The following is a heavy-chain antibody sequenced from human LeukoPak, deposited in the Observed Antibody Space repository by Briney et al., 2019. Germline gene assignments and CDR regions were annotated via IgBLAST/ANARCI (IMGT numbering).Heavy chain of an antibody. J-gene: IGHJ5*02. CDR3: ARDTAVELGDWFDP. D-gene: IGHD6-19*01. Sequence: GASVKVSCKASVHNFTSYGISWVRQAPGQGLDWMGWISAYNGNTNYAQKLQGRVTITTDTSTSTAYMELRSLRSDDTAVYYCARDTAVELGDWFDPWGQGTLVTVSS. V-gene: IGHV1-18*01. CDR1: VHNFTSYG. CDR2: ISAYNGNT.